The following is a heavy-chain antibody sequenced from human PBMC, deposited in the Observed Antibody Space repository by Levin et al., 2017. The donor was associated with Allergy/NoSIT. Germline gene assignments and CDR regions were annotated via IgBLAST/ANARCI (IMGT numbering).Heavy chain of an antibody. CDR3: ARDEGVAVIYWYFDL. CDR1: GFTFSDYY. V-gene: IGHV3-11*01. J-gene: IGHJ2*01. Sequence: GESLKISCAASGFTFSDYYMSWIRQAPGKGLEWVSYISSSGTTRHYADSVKGRFTISRDNAKNSLYLQMNSLRAEDTAVYDCARDEGVAVIYWYFDLWGRGTLVTVSS. D-gene: IGHD6-19*01. CDR2: ISSSGTTR.